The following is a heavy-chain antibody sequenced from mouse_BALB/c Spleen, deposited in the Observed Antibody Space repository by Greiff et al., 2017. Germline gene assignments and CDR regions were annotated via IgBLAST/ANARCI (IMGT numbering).Heavy chain of an antibody. CDR2: IDTSDSYT. D-gene: IGHD2-1*01. J-gene: IGHJ2*01. V-gene: IGHV1-69*01. Sequence: VQLQQPGAELVMPGASVKMSCKASGYTFTDYWMHWVKQRPGQGLEWIGAIDTSDSYTSYNQKFKGKATLTVDESSSTAYMQLSSLTSEDSAVYYCARYYGNLDYWGQGTTLTVSS. CDR1: GYTFTDYW. CDR3: ARYYGNLDY.